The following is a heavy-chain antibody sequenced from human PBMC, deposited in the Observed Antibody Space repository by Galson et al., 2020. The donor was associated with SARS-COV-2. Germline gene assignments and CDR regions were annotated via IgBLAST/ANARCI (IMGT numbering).Heavy chain of an antibody. J-gene: IGHJ4*02. Sequence: SETLSLTCTASGGSISSYYWSWIRQPPGKGLEWIGYIYYSGSTNYNPSLKSRVTISVDTSKNQFSLKLSSVTAADTAVYYCARVSGRQYSSRWLDYWGQGTLVTVSS. CDR2: IYYSGST. CDR1: GGSISSYY. CDR3: ARVSGRQYSSRWLDY. V-gene: IGHV4-59*01. D-gene: IGHD6-13*01.